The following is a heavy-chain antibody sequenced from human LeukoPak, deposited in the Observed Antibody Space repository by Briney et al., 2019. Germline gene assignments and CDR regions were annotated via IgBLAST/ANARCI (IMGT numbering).Heavy chain of an antibody. J-gene: IGHJ4*02. CDR3: DLPGKDY. V-gene: IGHV3-74*01. Sequence: GGSLRLSCAASGFTFSNYMMHWVRQAPGKGLVWVSRIKSDGITITYADSVKGRFTISRDNSKNTLYLQMNSLRAEDTAVYYCDLPGKDYWGQGTLVTVSS. CDR2: IKSDGITI. CDR1: GFTFSNYM.